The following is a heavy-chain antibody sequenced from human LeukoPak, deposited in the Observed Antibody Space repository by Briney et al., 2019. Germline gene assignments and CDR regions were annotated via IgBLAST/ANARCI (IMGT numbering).Heavy chain of an antibody. J-gene: IGHJ3*02. CDR2: ISYDGSNK. Sequence: GRSLRLSCAASGFTFSSYGMHWVRQAPGKGLEWVAVISYDGSNKYYADSVKGRFTTSRDNSKNTLYLQMNSLRAEDTAIYYCAKDLPYYYDSSGSGDAFDIWGRGTMVTVST. CDR3: AKDLPYYYDSSGSGDAFDI. V-gene: IGHV3-30*18. CDR1: GFTFSSYG. D-gene: IGHD3-22*01.